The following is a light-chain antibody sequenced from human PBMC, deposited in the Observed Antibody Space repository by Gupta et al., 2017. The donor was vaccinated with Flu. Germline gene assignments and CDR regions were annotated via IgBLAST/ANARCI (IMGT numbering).Light chain of an antibody. V-gene: IGLV2-11*01. CDR3: SSHAGRVTWV. Sequence: QSAPTQPRSVSGSPGQSVTISCTGPSNDVGGSNRVSWYQQRPGKAPKLILYYVTERPSGVPDRFSGSKSGNTASLTISGLQADDEADYYCSSHAGRVTWVFGTGTTVTVL. CDR1: SNDVGGSNR. J-gene: IGLJ1*01. CDR2: YVT.